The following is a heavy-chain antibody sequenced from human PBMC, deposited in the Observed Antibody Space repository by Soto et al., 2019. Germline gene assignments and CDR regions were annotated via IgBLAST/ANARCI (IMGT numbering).Heavy chain of an antibody. CDR1: GFTLSDYY. V-gene: IGHV3-72*01. CDR3: ARPLVRAAGRRFAI. CDR2: IRNKSNRSTT. J-gene: IGHJ3*02. Sequence: GGSLRLSCAVSGFTLSDYYMDWVRQAPGKGLEWVGRIRNKSNRSTTEYGASVKDRFIVSRDDSTNLLYLQMNNVRTEDTAVYYCARPLVRAAGRRFAIWGQGTKVTVSS. D-gene: IGHD1-26*01.